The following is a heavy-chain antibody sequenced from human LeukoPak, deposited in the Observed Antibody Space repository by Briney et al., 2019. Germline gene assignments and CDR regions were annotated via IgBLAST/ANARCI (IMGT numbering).Heavy chain of an antibody. CDR2: IYSGGRT. CDR1: GFTVSNNY. CDR3: ARPRGCGTSRCNNFDY. J-gene: IGHJ4*02. Sequence: GGSLRLSCAASGFTVSNNYMSWVRQAPGKGLEWVSVIYSGGRTYYTDSVKGRFTISRDNAKNSLYLQMNSLRAEDTAVYYCARPRGCGTSRCNNFDYWGQGTLVTVSS. V-gene: IGHV3-66*04. D-gene: IGHD2-21*01.